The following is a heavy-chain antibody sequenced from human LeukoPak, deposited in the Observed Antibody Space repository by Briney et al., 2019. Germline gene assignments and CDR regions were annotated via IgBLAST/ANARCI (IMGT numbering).Heavy chain of an antibody. J-gene: IGHJ5*02. V-gene: IGHV3-30*02. D-gene: IGHD3-10*01. CDR3: ARDDYNGSGSYYSGEYNWFDP. CDR2: IRYDGSNK. Sequence: GGSLRLSCAASGFIFSSYGMHWVRQAPGKGLEWVAFIRYDGSNKYYADSVKGRFTISRDNAKNSLYLQMNSLRAEDTAVYYCARDDYNGSGSYYSGEYNWFDPWGQGTLVTVSS. CDR1: GFIFSSYG.